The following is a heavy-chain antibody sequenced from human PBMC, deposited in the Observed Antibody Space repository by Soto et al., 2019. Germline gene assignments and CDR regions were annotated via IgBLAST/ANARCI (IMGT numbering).Heavy chain of an antibody. D-gene: IGHD6-19*01. CDR3: ARESLGGQWLVRSWYFDL. CDR2: IYYSGST. Sequence: QVQLQESGPGLVKPSETLSLTCTVSGGSVSSGSYYWSWIRQPPGKGLEWMGYIYYSGSTNYNPSLKSRVTISVDTSKNQFSLKLSSVTAADTAVYYCARESLGGQWLVRSWYFDLWGRGTLVTVSS. V-gene: IGHV4-61*01. CDR1: GGSVSSGSYY. J-gene: IGHJ2*01.